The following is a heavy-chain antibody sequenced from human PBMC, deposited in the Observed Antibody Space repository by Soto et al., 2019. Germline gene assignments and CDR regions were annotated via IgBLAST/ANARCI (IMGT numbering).Heavy chain of an antibody. CDR3: ATDRVVRAYYYCYGMDV. CDR1: GFTFSDYA. J-gene: IGHJ6*02. V-gene: IGHV3-9*01. CDR2: ISWNGGSI. D-gene: IGHD6-6*01. Sequence: EGQLAESGGGLVQPGRSLRLSCAASGFTFSDYAMHWVRQVPGKGLEWISGISWNGGSIGYADSIKGRFIISRDNAKNSLYLEMYSLRLEDTALYYCATDRVVRAYYYCYGMDVWGQGTTVTVSS.